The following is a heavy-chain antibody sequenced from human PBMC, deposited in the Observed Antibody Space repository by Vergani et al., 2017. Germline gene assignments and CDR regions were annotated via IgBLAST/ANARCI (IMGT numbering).Heavy chain of an antibody. J-gene: IGHJ4*02. CDR2: IYYTGST. Sequence: QVQLPESGPGLVKSSEALSLACSVSGVSISNPNYFWGWIRQPPGKGPEWIASIYYTGSTYYNPSLESRVTISVDTSKNQFSLNVTSVSAADTAVYYCARFHYDVFTVSASYFDYWGQGTLVTVSS. V-gene: IGHV4-39*07. CDR1: GVSISNPNYF. CDR3: ARFHYDVFTVSASYFDY. D-gene: IGHD3-9*01.